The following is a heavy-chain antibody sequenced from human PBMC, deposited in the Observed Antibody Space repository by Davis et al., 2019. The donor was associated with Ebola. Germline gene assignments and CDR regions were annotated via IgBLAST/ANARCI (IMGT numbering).Heavy chain of an antibody. CDR2: ISSSSSTI. CDR3: ARESGTEYYYYGMDV. J-gene: IGHJ6*02. Sequence: GESLKISCAASGFTFSSYSMNWVRQAPGKGLEWVSYISSSSSTIYYADSVKGRFTISRDNAKNSLYLQMNSLRDEDTAVYYCARESGTEYYYYGMDVWGQGTTVTVSS. CDR1: GFTFSSYS. D-gene: IGHD3-3*01. V-gene: IGHV3-48*02.